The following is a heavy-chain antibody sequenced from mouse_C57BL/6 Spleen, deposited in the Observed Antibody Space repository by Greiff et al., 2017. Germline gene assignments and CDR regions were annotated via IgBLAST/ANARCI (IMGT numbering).Heavy chain of an antibody. CDR2: IYPGDGDT. D-gene: IGHD2-3*01. J-gene: IGHJ3*01. CDR3: ARWDGYYPFAY. Sequence: QVQLQQSGPELVKPGASVKISCKASGYAFSSSWMNWVKPRPGKGLEWIGRIYPGDGDTNYNGKFKGKATLTADKSSSTAYMQLSSLTSEDSAVYFCARWDGYYPFAYWGQGTLVTVSA. CDR1: GYAFSSSW. V-gene: IGHV1-82*01.